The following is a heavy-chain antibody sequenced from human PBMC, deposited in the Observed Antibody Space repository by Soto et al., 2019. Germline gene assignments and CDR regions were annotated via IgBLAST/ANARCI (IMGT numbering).Heavy chain of an antibody. V-gene: IGHV3-23*01. J-gene: IGHJ3*02. CDR3: AKEANDYVRGSYRGEGKAFDI. Sequence: LRLSCAASGFTFSRYAMTWVRQAPGKGLQWGSSMSVRGVSTYHAACVAGGFTFSSDNSKCTSYLQRISLGAEDTGVYYCAKEANDYVRGSYRGEGKAFDIWGEGIMVTFSS. CDR2: MSVRGVST. CDR1: GFTFSRYA. D-gene: IGHD3-16*02.